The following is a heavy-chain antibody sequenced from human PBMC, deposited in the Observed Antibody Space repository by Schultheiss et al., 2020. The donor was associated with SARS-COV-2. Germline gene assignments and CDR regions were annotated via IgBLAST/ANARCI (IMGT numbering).Heavy chain of an antibody. J-gene: IGHJ4*02. CDR3: ARADYDFWSGYYTCPY. Sequence: GGSLRLSCAASGFTFSSYSMNWVRQAPGKGLEWVSSISSSSSYIYYADSVKGRFTISRDNAKNTLYLQMNSLRAEDTAVYYCARADYDFWSGYYTCPYWGQGTLVTVSS. D-gene: IGHD3-3*01. CDR2: ISSSSSYI. CDR1: GFTFSSYS. V-gene: IGHV3-21*01.